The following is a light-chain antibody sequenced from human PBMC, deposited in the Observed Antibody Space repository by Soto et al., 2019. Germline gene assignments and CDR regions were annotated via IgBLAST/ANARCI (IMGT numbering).Light chain of an antibody. CDR2: WAS. J-gene: IGKJ1*01. CDR1: QSVLYKSNNKNY. Sequence: DIVMTQSPDSLAVSLGERATINCRSSQSVLYKSNNKNYLAWYQQKPGQPPKLLIYWASTRESGVPDRFSGSGSGTDFTLTISSLQAEDVAVYYCQQIYSFSWTFGQGTKVDIK. V-gene: IGKV4-1*01. CDR3: QQIYSFSWT.